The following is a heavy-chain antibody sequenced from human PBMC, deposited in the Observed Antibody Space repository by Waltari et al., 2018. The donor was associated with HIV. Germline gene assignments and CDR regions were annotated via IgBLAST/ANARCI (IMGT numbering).Heavy chain of an antibody. CDR1: GGTFNNYA. D-gene: IGHD3-9*01. Sequence: QVQLVQSGAEVKKPGSSVKVSCKASGGTFNNYAFIWVRQAPGQGLEWMGGSIPIFNTRNYGQKFQGRGTITADESTSTAYMELSSLRSEDTAVYYCARGVYYDILTGPIMGYFDYWGQGTLVTVSS. V-gene: IGHV1-69*01. CDR2: SIPIFNTR. CDR3: ARGVYYDILTGPIMGYFDY. J-gene: IGHJ4*02.